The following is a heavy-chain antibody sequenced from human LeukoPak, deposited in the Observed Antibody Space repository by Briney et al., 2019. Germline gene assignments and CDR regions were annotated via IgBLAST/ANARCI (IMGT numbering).Heavy chain of an antibody. J-gene: IGHJ4*02. Sequence: PSETLSLTCTVSGGSINNYYWSWIRQPPGRGLEWIAYIYETGHTGYNPSLKTRVTISLDTSKNQFSLKLNSVTAADTAVYYCARVGFLEWLPDYFDYWGQGTLVTVSS. D-gene: IGHD3-3*01. V-gene: IGHV4-4*08. CDR1: GGSINNYY. CDR2: IYETGHT. CDR3: ARVGFLEWLPDYFDY.